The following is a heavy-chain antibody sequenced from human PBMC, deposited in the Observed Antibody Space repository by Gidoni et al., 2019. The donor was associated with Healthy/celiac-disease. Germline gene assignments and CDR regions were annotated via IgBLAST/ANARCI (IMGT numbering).Heavy chain of an antibody. V-gene: IGHV3-23*01. CDR3: AKSQVLRFLEWTNYFDY. CDR2: ISGSGGST. CDR1: GFTFSRYA. D-gene: IGHD3-3*01. J-gene: IGHJ4*02. Sequence: EVQLLESGGGLVQPGGSLRLSCAASGFTFSRYAMSWVRQAPGKGLEWVSAISGSGGSTYYADSVKGRFTISRDNSKNTLYLQMNSLRAEDTAVYYCAKSQVLRFLEWTNYFDYWGQGTLVTVSS.